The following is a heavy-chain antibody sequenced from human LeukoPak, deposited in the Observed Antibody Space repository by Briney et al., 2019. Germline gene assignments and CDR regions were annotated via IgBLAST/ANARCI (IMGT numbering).Heavy chain of an antibody. CDR1: GFTFSSYS. CDR2: ISSSSSYI. Sequence: PGGSLRLSCAASGFTFSSYSMNWVRQAPGKGLEWVSSISSSSSYIYYADSVKGRFTISRDNAKSSLYLQMNSLRAEDTAVYYCARADSSSSSPKFDPWGQGTLVTVSS. CDR3: ARADSSSSSPKFDP. V-gene: IGHV3-21*01. D-gene: IGHD6-6*01. J-gene: IGHJ5*02.